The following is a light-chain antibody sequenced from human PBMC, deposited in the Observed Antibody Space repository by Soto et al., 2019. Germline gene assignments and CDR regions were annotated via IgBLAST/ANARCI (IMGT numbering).Light chain of an antibody. J-gene: IGKJ2*01. CDR1: QSISSY. V-gene: IGKV1-39*01. Sequence: DIQMIQSPSSLSASVGARVTITCRASQSISSYLNWYQQKPGKAPKLLIYAASSLQSGVPSRFSGCGSGTDFTLTISSLQSEDFATYYCQQSYSTPRTFGQGTKLEIK. CDR3: QQSYSTPRT. CDR2: AAS.